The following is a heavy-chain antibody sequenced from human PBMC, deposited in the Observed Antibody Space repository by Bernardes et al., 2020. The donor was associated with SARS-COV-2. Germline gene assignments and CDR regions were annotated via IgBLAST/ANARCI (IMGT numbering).Heavy chain of an antibody. D-gene: IGHD6-6*01. CDR2: ISAIGGST. V-gene: IGHV3-23*01. Sequence: GGSLRLSCVASGFTFSKNAMTWVRQVPGKGLEWVSAISAIGGSTYYAESVKGRFTISRDNSRNTLYLEMNSLRAEDTAVYYCSKNAKYSSSSMEVWGQGTRVTVS. J-gene: IGHJ6*02. CDR3: SKNAKYSSSSMEV. CDR1: GFTFSKNA.